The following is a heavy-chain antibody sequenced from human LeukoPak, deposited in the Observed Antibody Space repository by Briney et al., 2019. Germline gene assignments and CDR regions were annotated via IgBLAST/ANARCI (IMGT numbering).Heavy chain of an antibody. J-gene: IGHJ4*02. V-gene: IGHV3-30*04. CDR2: MSHDGLNK. CDR1: GFTFSDYA. CDR3: ARPPMYCTSTSCFFDY. D-gene: IGHD2-2*01. Sequence: GGSLRLSCAATGFTFSDYAMHWVRQAPGKGLEWVAVMSHDGLNKFFPDSVKGRFTISRDNSKNTLYLQMNSLRAEDTAVYYCARPPMYCTSTSCFFDYWGQGTLVTVSS.